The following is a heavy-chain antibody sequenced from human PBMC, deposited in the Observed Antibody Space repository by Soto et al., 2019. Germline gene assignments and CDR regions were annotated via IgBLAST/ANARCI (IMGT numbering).Heavy chain of an antibody. J-gene: IGHJ6*02. CDR3: ARAIAVDRYYYYYGMDV. Sequence: ASVKVPCKASGYTFTSYAMHWVRQAPGQRLEWMGWINAGNGNTKYSQKFQGRVTITRDTSASTAYMELSSLRSEDTAVYYCARAIAVDRYYYYYGMDVWGQGTTVTVSS. CDR1: GYTFTSYA. V-gene: IGHV1-3*01. CDR2: INAGNGNT. D-gene: IGHD5-12*01.